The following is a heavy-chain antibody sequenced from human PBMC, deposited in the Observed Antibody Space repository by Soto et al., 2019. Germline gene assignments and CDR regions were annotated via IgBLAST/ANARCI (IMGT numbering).Heavy chain of an antibody. J-gene: IGHJ4*02. D-gene: IGHD1-1*01. CDR3: AGASGWKFDY. CDR2: VDADGSGT. Sequence: GGSLRLSCAASGFSFSPYGMHWVRQAPGTGLVWVSRVDADGSGTTYAGSVKGRFSISRDNAKNTVSLQMNNLRAEDTAVYYCAGASGWKFDYWGLGVLVTVSS. CDR1: GFSFSPYG. V-gene: IGHV3-74*01.